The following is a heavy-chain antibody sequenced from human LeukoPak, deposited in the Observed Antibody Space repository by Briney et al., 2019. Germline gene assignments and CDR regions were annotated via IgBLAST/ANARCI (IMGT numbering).Heavy chain of an antibody. D-gene: IGHD2-8*02. CDR3: ARVLTGSWDWFDP. V-gene: IGHV3-74*01. Sequence: GSLRLSCAASGFDFSNFNWVRQAPGKGLVWVSRINSDGSRTNCADSVKGRFTISRDNAKNTLYLQMSSLRAEDTAVYYCARVLTGSWDWFDPWGQGTPVTVSS. J-gene: IGHJ5*02. CDR2: INSDGSRT. CDR1: GFDFSN.